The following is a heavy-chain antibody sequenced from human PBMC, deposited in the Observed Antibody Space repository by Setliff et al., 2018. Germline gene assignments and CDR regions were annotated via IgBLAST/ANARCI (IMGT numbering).Heavy chain of an antibody. J-gene: IGHJ4*02. CDR1: GGSFSGYY. CDR3: ARTPDGFLGDGYNLNTLGYFDS. D-gene: IGHD3-3*01. Sequence: SETLSLTCAVYGGSFSGYYWSWIRQLPAKGLEWIGEINHSGSTNYNPSLKSRVTISVDTSKNQFSLKLSSVTAADTAVYYCARTPDGFLGDGYNLNTLGYFDSWGQGTLVTVSS. CDR2: INHSGST. V-gene: IGHV4-34*01.